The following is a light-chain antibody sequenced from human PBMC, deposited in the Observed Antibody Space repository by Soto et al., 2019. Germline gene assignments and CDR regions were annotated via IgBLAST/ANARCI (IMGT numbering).Light chain of an antibody. J-gene: IGKJ2*01. CDR1: RSISSW. Sequence: DIQMTQSPSTLSASVGDRVTITCRASRSISSWLAWYQQKPGKAPNLLIYDASSLESGVPSRFSGSGSGTEFTLTISRLQPDDFATYYCQQYNSYPNTFGQGTNLEIK. V-gene: IGKV1-5*01. CDR2: DAS. CDR3: QQYNSYPNT.